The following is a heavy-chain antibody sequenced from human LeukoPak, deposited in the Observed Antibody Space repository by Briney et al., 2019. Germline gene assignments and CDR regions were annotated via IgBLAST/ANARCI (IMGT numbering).Heavy chain of an antibody. J-gene: IGHJ4*02. CDR3: ARVTRGATYYYDSSGYRSDY. V-gene: IGHV3-7*01. CDR2: IKQDGSEK. Sequence: PGGSLRLSCAASGFTFSSYWMSWVRQASGKGLEGVANIKQDGSEKYYVDSVKGRFTISRDNAKNSLYLQMNSLRAEDTAVYYCARVTRGATYYYDSSGYRSDYWGQGTLVTVSS. D-gene: IGHD3-22*01. CDR1: GFTFSSYW.